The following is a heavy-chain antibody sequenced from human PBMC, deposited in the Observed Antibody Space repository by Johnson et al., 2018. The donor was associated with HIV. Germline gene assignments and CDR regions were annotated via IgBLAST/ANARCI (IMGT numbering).Heavy chain of an antibody. Sequence: VQLVESGGALVQPGGSLRLSCEVSGFTISTFWMHWVRQVPGKGLMWVSLIYSGGSTYYADSVKGRFTISRDNSKNTLYLQMNSLRAEDTAVYYCARMTTTVSHHDAFDIRGQGTMVTVSS. CDR2: IYSGGST. CDR1: GFTISTFW. V-gene: IGHV3-66*01. D-gene: IGHD4-17*01. J-gene: IGHJ3*02. CDR3: ARMTTTVSHHDAFDI.